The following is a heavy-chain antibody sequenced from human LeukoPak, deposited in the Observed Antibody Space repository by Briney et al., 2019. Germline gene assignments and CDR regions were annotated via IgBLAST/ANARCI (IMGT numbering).Heavy chain of an antibody. J-gene: IGHJ6*03. D-gene: IGHD1-26*01. CDR1: GFTFSSYS. CDR2: ISSSSYI. Sequence: GGSLRLSCAASGFTFSSYSMNWVRQAPGKGLEWVSSISSSSYIYYADSVKGRFTISRDNAKNSLYLQMNSLRAEDTAVYYCARDHAGATGTVYYYMDVWGKGTTVTVSS. V-gene: IGHV3-21*01. CDR3: ARDHAGATGTVYYYMDV.